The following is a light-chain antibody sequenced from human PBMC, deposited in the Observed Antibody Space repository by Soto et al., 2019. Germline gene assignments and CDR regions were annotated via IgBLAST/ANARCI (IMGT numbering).Light chain of an antibody. V-gene: IGLV1-51*01. CDR1: SSNIGSNS. J-gene: IGLJ2*01. CDR3: GAWDSSLSAGQ. Sequence: QSVLTQPPSVSAAPGQKLTISCSGSSSNIGSNSVSWYQQFPGTAPKLLIYEDNKRPSGIPDRFSGSKYGTSATLGITGLQTGDEADYYCGAWDSSLSAGQFGGGTQLTVL. CDR2: EDN.